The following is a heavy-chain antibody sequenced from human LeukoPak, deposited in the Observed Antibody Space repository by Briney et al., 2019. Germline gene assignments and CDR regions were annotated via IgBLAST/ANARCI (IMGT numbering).Heavy chain of an antibody. V-gene: IGHV4-59*08. J-gene: IGHJ3*02. Sequence: SETLSLTCTVSGGSISSYYWSWIRQPPGKGLEWIGYIYYSGSTNYNPSLKSRVTISVDTSKNQFSLKLSSVTAADTAVYYCARTYSGSSLGAFDIWGQGTMVTVSS. CDR3: ARTYSGSSLGAFDI. CDR1: GGSISSYY. D-gene: IGHD1-26*01. CDR2: IYYSGST.